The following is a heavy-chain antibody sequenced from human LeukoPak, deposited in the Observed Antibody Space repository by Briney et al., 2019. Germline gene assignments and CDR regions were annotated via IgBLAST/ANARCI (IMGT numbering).Heavy chain of an antibody. D-gene: IGHD2-2*01. Sequence: PGGSLRLSCTASGFTFGDYAMSWFRQAPGKGLEWVGFIRSKAYGGTTEYAASVKGRFTISRDDSKSIAYLQMNSLKTEDTAVYYCTRRPTGIVVVPAAYYFDYWGQGTLVTVSS. CDR1: GFTFGDYA. J-gene: IGHJ4*02. CDR3: TRRPTGIVVVPAAYYFDY. V-gene: IGHV3-49*03. CDR2: IRSKAYGGTT.